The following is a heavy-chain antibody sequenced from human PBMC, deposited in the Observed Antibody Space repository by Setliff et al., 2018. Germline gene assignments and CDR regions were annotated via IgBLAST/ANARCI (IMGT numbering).Heavy chain of an antibody. J-gene: IGHJ5*02. Sequence: ASVKVSCKASGYTFTNYGITWVRQAPGQGLEWMGWINNYNFNINYAQKLQGRVTMTTDTSTSTAYMELRSLRSDDTAIYYCARINFYDSTAYYYAPHHWGQGTLVTVSS. D-gene: IGHD3-22*01. CDR3: ARINFYDSTAYYYAPHH. CDR1: GYTFTNYG. V-gene: IGHV1-18*01. CDR2: INNYNFNI.